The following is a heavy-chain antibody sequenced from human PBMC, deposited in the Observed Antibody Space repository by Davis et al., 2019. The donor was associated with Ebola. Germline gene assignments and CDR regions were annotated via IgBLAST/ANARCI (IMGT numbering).Heavy chain of an antibody. Sequence: GGSLRLSCAASGFTFSSYSMNWVRQAPGKGLEWVSSISSSSSYIYYADSVKGRFTVSRDNAKNSLYLQMNSLRAEDTAVYYCAREIYDSSGYYLTQWGQGTLVTVSS. V-gene: IGHV3-21*01. CDR3: AREIYDSSGYYLTQ. J-gene: IGHJ4*02. CDR1: GFTFSSYS. CDR2: ISSSSSYI. D-gene: IGHD3-22*01.